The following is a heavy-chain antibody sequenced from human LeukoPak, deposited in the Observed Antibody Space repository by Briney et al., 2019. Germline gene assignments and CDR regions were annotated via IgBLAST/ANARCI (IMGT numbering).Heavy chain of an antibody. Sequence: GRSLRLSCAASGFTFSSYWMSWVRQAPGKGLEWVANIKQDGSEKYYVDSVKGRFTISRDNAKNSLYLQMNSLRAEDTAVYYCARSRLLWFGESDYWGQGTLVTVSS. J-gene: IGHJ4*02. V-gene: IGHV3-7*01. CDR3: ARSRLLWFGESDY. CDR2: IKQDGSEK. CDR1: GFTFSSYW. D-gene: IGHD3-10*01.